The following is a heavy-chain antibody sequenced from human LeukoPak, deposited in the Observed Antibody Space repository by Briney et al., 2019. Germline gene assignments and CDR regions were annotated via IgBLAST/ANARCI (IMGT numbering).Heavy chain of an antibody. Sequence: PGGSLRLSCSASGFTFSSYAMHCVRQAPGKGLEYVSAISSNGATTYYADSVKGRFTISRDNSKNTLYFQMSSLRPEDTAVYYCVKIVLAGGYFDSWGQGTLVTVSS. V-gene: IGHV3-64*05. CDR1: GFTFSSYA. D-gene: IGHD4-23*01. J-gene: IGHJ4*02. CDR3: VKIVLAGGYFDS. CDR2: ISSNGATT.